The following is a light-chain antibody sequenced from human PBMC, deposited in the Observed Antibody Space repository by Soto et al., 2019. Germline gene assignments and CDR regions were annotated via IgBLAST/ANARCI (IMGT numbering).Light chain of an antibody. J-gene: IGKJ1*01. CDR2: GAS. Sequence: IVMTQSPATLSVSPGERATFSCRAIQSVSSNLSWYQQKPGRAPRVXIYGASIRETGIPARFSGSGSGTEFTRTISCLQSEDFATDDCQQSYSTPRTFGQGTKVDIK. V-gene: IGKV3-15*01. CDR1: QSVSSN. CDR3: QQSYSTPRT.